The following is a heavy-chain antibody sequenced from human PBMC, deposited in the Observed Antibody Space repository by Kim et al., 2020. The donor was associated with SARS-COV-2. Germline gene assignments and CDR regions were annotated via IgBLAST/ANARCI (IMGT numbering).Heavy chain of an antibody. Sequence: QKFQGRVTITADESTSTAYMELSSLRSEDTAVYYCATRSSTVTTINWFDPWGQGTLVTVSS. V-gene: IGHV1-69*01. D-gene: IGHD4-17*01. J-gene: IGHJ5*02. CDR3: ATRSSTVTTINWFDP.